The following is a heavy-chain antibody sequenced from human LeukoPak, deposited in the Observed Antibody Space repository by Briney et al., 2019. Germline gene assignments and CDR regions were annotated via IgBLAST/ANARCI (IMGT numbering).Heavy chain of an antibody. J-gene: IGHJ4*02. Sequence: GGSLRLSCLATGFAFKNYCMTWVRQAPGKGLEWVAIIHPDGSNKYYVDAVRGRFTISGDNAKNSLYLQMKNLRADDAALYCGTNALAYSGYGSCELGGQGTLVIVSS. CDR2: IHPDGSNK. CDR1: GFAFKNYC. D-gene: IGHD5-12*01. CDR3: TNALAYSGYGSCEL. V-gene: IGHV3-7*01.